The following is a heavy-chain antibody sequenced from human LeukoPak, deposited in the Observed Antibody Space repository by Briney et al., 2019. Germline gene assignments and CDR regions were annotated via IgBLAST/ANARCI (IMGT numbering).Heavy chain of an antibody. V-gene: IGHV3-66*01. Sequence: GGSLRLSCAASGFTVSSNYMSWVRQAPGKGLEWVSVIYSGGSTYYADSVKGRFTISRDNSKNTLYLQMNSLRAEDTAVYYCAREGMYSSSSGPPVYWGQGTLVTVSS. CDR2: IYSGGST. CDR3: AREGMYSSSSGPPVY. CDR1: GFTVSSNY. D-gene: IGHD6-6*01. J-gene: IGHJ4*02.